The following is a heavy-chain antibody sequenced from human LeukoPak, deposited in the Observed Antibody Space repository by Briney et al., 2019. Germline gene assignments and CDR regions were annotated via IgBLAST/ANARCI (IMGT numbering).Heavy chain of an antibody. CDR1: GFTLNSYS. Sequence: PGGSLRLTWSASGFTLNSYSMNWVRQAPGKGLEWVSCISSSGTKYYADSVKGRFTTSRDNGKSSLFLEMNSLRDEDTAVYYCARGPSISSWRRSDPWAQETLVTVSS. D-gene: IGHD6-13*01. CDR3: ARGPSISSWRRSDP. CDR2: ISSSGTK. V-gene: IGHV3-48*02. J-gene: IGHJ5*02.